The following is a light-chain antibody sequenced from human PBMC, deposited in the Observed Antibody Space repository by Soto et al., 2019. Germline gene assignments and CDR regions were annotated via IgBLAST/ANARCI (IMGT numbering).Light chain of an antibody. J-gene: IGKJ1*01. CDR3: QQYGSSPQT. Sequence: EIVLTQSPGTLSLSPGERATLSCRASQSVSSNNLAWYQQRPGQAPRVVIYGASTRATGIPDRFSGSGSGTDFTLTISRLEPEDFAVYYCQQYGSSPQTFGQGTKVDIK. CDR2: GAS. V-gene: IGKV3-20*01. CDR1: QSVSSNN.